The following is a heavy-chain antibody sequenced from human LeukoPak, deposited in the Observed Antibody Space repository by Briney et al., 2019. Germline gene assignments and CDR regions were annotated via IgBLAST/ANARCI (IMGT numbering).Heavy chain of an antibody. J-gene: IGHJ4*02. D-gene: IGHD4-23*01. CDR2: IKSNTDGGTT. V-gene: IGHV3-15*01. Sequence: GGSLRLSCAASGFTFSNAWMSWVRQAPGKGLEWVGRIKSNTDGGTTDYAAPVKGRFTISRDDSKNTLYLQMNSLKTEDTAVYYCTTDGAYGGTFFDYWGQGTLVTVSS. CDR3: TTDGAYGGTFFDY. CDR1: GFTFSNAW.